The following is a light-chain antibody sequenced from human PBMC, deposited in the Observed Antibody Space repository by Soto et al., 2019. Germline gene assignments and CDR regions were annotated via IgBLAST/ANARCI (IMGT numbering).Light chain of an antibody. J-gene: IGKJ3*01. CDR3: QQLKSYPLT. CDR2: GAS. V-gene: IGKV1-9*01. Sequence: DIQLTQSPSFLSASVGDRVTITCRASQGISSYLAWYQQEPGKAPKLLIYGASTLQSGVPSRFSGRGSGTEFTLTISSLQPEDFATYYCQQLKSYPLTFGPGTKVDIK. CDR1: QGISSY.